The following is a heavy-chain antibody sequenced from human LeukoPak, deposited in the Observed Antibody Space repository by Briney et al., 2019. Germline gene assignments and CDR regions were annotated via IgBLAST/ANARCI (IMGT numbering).Heavy chain of an antibody. V-gene: IGHV3-66*02. Sequence: PGGSLRLSCAASGFTVSSNYMSWVRQAPGKGLEWVSVIYSGGSTYYADSVKGRFTISRDNSKNTLYLQMNSLRAEDTAVYYCVRDYYYDRSGYLPDYWGQGTLVTVSS. CDR3: VRDYYYDRSGYLPDY. CDR1: GFTVSSNY. J-gene: IGHJ4*02. CDR2: IYSGGST. D-gene: IGHD3-22*01.